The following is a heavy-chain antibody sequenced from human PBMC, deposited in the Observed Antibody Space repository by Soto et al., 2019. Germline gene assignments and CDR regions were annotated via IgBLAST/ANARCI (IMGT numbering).Heavy chain of an antibody. V-gene: IGHV1-18*01. CDR3: ARSGAPAGY. J-gene: IGHJ4*02. CDR1: GYTFISYA. Sequence: QVQLVQSGAEVKKPGASVKASCKASGYTFISYAISWVRQAPGQGLEWMGWISAYNGNTNYAQKLQGRVTMTTDTPTTTAYVEPKSLREDDTAGYYCARSGAPAGYWGQGTLVTASS. D-gene: IGHD3-10*01. CDR2: ISAYNGNT.